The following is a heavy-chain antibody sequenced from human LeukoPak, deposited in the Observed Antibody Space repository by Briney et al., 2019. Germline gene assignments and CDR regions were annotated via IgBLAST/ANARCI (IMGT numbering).Heavy chain of an antibody. V-gene: IGHV1-24*01. CDR3: ATVGELRDREAFDY. CDR2: FDPEDGET. Sequence: ASVTVSCKLSGYTLPELSMHWVRQAPGKGLEWMGGFDPEDGETLYAQKFQGRVTMTEDTSTDTAYMELSSLRSEDTAVYYCATVGELRDREAFDYWGQGTLVTVSS. D-gene: IGHD1-26*01. J-gene: IGHJ4*02. CDR1: GYTLPELS.